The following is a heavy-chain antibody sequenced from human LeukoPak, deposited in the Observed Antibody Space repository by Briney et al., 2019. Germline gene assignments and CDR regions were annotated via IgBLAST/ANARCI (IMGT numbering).Heavy chain of an antibody. V-gene: IGHV3-21*01. CDR1: GFTFSTYG. CDR2: ISSSSSYI. J-gene: IGHJ4*02. D-gene: IGHD6-13*01. Sequence: KPGGSLRLSCAASGFTFSTYGMNWVRQAPGKGLEWVSSISSSSSYIYYADSVKGRFTISRDNAKNSLYLQMNSLRAEDTAVYYCARASSWYASVYWGQGTLVTVSS. CDR3: ARASSWYASVY.